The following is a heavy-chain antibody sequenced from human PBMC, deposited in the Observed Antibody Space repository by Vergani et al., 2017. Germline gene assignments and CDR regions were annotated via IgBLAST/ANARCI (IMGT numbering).Heavy chain of an antibody. J-gene: IGHJ5*02. D-gene: IGHD3-22*01. CDR3: ARGQGVYYDTTGYFNWFDP. V-gene: IGHV1-2*02. CDR2: ISPNSGGT. Sequence: QVQLVESGGGVVQPGRSLRLSCAASGFTFSSYAMHWVRQAPGQGLEYMGWISPNSGGTNYAQKFQGRVTMTRDTSISTDYMELSNLRSDDTAVYYCARGQGVYYDTTGYFNWFDPWGQGTLVTVSS. CDR1: GFTFSSYA.